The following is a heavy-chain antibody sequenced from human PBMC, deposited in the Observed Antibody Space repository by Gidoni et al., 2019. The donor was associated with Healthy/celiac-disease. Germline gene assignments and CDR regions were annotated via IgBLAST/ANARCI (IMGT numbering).Heavy chain of an antibody. Sequence: QVQLQESGPGLVKPSQTLSLTCTVSGGSISSGGYYWSWIRQHPGKGLEWIGYIYYSGSTYYNPSLKSRVTISVDTSKNQFSLKLSSVTAADTAVYYCARVLGRAVTTYYFDYWGQGTLVTVSS. CDR3: ARVLGRAVTTYYFDY. D-gene: IGHD4-17*01. CDR2: IYYSGST. J-gene: IGHJ4*02. V-gene: IGHV4-31*03. CDR1: GGSISSGGYY.